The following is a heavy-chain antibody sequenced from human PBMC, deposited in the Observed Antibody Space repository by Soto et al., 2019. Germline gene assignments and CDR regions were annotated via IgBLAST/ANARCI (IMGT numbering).Heavy chain of an antibody. J-gene: IGHJ5*02. CDR2: FSSSSSTI. CDR1: GFTFSSYS. V-gene: IGHV3-48*02. Sequence: EVQLVESGGGLVQPGGSLRLSCAASGFTFSSYSMNWVRQAPGKGLEWVSYFSSSSSTIHYADSVKGRFTISRDNAKNSLYLQMNSLRDEDTAVYYCARENYGDYLNWFDPWGQGTLVTVSS. D-gene: IGHD4-17*01. CDR3: ARENYGDYLNWFDP.